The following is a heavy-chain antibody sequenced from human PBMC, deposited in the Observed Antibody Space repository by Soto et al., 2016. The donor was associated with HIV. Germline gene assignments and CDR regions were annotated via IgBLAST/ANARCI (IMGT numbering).Heavy chain of an antibody. CDR1: GFTFSSYS. V-gene: IGHV3-48*04. CDR3: ARSVSQVD. Sequence: EVQLAESGGGLVQPGGSLRLSCAASGFTFSSYSMNWVRQAPGKGLEWISSISSSGTTVYYADSVKGRFTISRDNAKNSLFLHMNSLRVEDTAVYYCARSVSQVDWGQGTLITVSS. J-gene: IGHJ4*02. D-gene: IGHD2-2*01. CDR2: ISSSGTTV.